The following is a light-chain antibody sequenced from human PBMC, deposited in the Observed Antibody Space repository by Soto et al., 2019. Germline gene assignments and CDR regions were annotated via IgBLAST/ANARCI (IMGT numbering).Light chain of an antibody. V-gene: IGKV3-20*01. Sequence: EIVLTQSPGTLSLSPGERATLSCRASRSVSSNYLAWYQQKPGQAPRLLIYGTSSRATGVPGRFSGSGSGTDLTLTVSRLEPEDCAVYYCQQYDASPVTFGHGTRLEI. CDR1: RSVSSNY. CDR3: QQYDASPVT. J-gene: IGKJ5*01. CDR2: GTS.